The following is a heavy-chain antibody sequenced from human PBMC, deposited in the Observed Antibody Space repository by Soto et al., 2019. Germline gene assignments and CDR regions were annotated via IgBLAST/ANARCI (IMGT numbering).Heavy chain of an antibody. CDR1: GGSFSGYY. CDR3: ARDCAVYDFWSGYRYYYYGMDV. J-gene: IGHJ6*02. CDR2: INHSGST. D-gene: IGHD3-3*01. Sequence: SETLSLTCAVYGGSFSGYYWSWIRQPPGKGLEWIGEINHSGSTNYNPSLKSRVTISVDTSKNQFSLKLSSVTAADTAVYYCARDCAVYDFWSGYRYYYYGMDVWGQGTTVTVSS. V-gene: IGHV4-34*01.